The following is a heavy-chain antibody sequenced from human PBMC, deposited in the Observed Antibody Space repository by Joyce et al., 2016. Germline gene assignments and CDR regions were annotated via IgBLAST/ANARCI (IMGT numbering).Heavy chain of an antibody. CDR3: AGEAYDCSGGSCYSSWFDP. CDR1: GYTFTSYG. CDR2: IIADNGNT. J-gene: IGHJ5*02. V-gene: IGHV1-18*01. Sequence: VQLVQSGAEVKKPGASVKVSCKASGYTFTSYGISWVRQAPGQGLEWVGWIIADNGNTNYAQKLQGRVTMTTDTTTSTAYMELRSLRSDDTAVYYCAGEAYDCSGGSCYSSWFDPWGQGTLVTVSS. D-gene: IGHD2-15*01.